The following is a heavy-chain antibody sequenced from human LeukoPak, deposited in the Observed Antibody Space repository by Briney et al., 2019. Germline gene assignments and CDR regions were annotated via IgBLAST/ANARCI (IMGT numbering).Heavy chain of an antibody. V-gene: IGHV1-24*01. J-gene: IGHJ4*02. D-gene: IGHD6-19*01. Sequence: ASVKVSCKVSGYTLTELSMHWVRQAPGKGLEWMGGFDPEDGETIYAQKFQGRVTMTWDTSISTAYMELSRLTSDDTAVYYCARGRSVAVAVWSPPIDYWGQGTLVTVSS. CDR3: ARGRSVAVAVWSPPIDY. CDR2: FDPEDGET. CDR1: GYTLTELS.